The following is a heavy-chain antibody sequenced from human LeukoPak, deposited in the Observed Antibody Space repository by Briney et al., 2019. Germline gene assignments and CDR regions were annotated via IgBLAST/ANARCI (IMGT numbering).Heavy chain of an antibody. J-gene: IGHJ4*02. V-gene: IGHV3-74*01. Sequence: GGSLRLSCAASGFTLKNYEMNWVRQAPGKGLVWVSRIRGDGSDARYAESVKGRFTISRDNAKNTLYLQMNSLRDEDTAVYYCARDWFHAIDYWGQGTLVTVSS. CDR2: IRGDGSDA. D-gene: IGHD2/OR15-2a*01. CDR3: ARDWFHAIDY. CDR1: GFTLKNYE.